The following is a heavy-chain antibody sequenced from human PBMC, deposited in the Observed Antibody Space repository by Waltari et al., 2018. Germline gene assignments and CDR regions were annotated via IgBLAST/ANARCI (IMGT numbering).Heavy chain of an antibody. CDR1: GFTFSSYW. CDR2: IKQDGSEK. J-gene: IGHJ4*02. V-gene: IGHV3-7*01. CDR3: ARDSRRRPAVIFDY. Sequence: EVQLVESGGGLVQPGGSLRLSCAASGFTFSSYWMSWVRQAPGKGLEWVANIKQDGSEKNYVDSVKGRFTISRDNAKNSLYLQMNSLRAEDTAVYYCARDSRRRPAVIFDYWGQGTLVTISS. D-gene: IGHD3-16*02.